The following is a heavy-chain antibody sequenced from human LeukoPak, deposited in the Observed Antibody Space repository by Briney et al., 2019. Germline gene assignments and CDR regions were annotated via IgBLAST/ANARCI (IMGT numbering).Heavy chain of an antibody. CDR3: ARGRYCSRTSCYIDY. V-gene: IGHV3-23*01. CDR1: GLTVNNYA. J-gene: IGHJ4*02. CDR2: ISGSGDST. Sequence: PGGSLRLSCAASGLTVNNYAMSGVRQAPGRGLEWVSGISGSGDSTYYADSVKGRFTISRDNSKNTLYLQMNSLRAEDTAVYYCARGRYCSRTSCYIDYWGQGTLVTVSS. D-gene: IGHD2-2*02.